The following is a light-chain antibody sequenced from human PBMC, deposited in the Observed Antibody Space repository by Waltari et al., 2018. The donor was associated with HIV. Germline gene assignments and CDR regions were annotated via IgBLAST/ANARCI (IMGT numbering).Light chain of an antibody. J-gene: IGKJ3*01. V-gene: IGKV1-39*01. Sequence: DIQMTQSPSSLSASVGDRVTITCRASQSISTYLNWYQQKPGKAPKLLIYASSSLQSGVPSRFSGSGSGTDFTLTISSLQPEDFATYYCQQSYSTREFTFSPGTKVDIK. CDR2: ASS. CDR3: QQSYSTREFT. CDR1: QSISTY.